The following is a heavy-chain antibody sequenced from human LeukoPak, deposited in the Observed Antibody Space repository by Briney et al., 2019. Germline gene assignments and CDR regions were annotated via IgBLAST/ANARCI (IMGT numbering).Heavy chain of an antibody. CDR3: ARDLEGKGGWPSYYMDV. J-gene: IGHJ6*03. CDR2: ITYDGSNK. V-gene: IGHV3-30*04. D-gene: IGHD6-19*01. Sequence: GGSLRLPCAASGFTLSNYAMHWVRQAPGKGLEWVAIITYDGSNKDYADVVKGRFTISRDNSKNTLYLQMNSLRAEDTAVYYCARDLEGKGGWPSYYMDVWGKGTTVTVSS. CDR1: GFTLSNYA.